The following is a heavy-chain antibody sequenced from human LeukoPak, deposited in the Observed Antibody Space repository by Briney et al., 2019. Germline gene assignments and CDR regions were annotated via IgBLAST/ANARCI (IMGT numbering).Heavy chain of an antibody. CDR2: ISGSGGST. V-gene: IGHV3-23*01. CDR3: AKGWSQSYSSRYFDY. J-gene: IGHJ4*02. D-gene: IGHD6-13*01. CDR1: GFTFSSYA. Sequence: GGSLRLCCAASGFTFSSYAMSWVRQATGKGLEWVSAISGSGGSTYYADSVKGRFTISRDNSKNTLYLQMNSLRAEDTAVYYCAKGWSQSYSSRYFDYWGQGTLVTVSS.